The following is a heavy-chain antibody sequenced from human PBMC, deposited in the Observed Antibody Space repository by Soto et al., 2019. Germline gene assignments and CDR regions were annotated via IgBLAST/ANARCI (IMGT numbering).Heavy chain of an antibody. Sequence: PGESLKISCQGSGNSFTRSWIGWVRQMPGKGLECMGIIYPGGSDTRYSPSFQGLVTISADKSMSTAYLQWSSLQASDTAIYYCARREFGGDAFDIWGPGTMVTVSS. D-gene: IGHD2-15*01. CDR1: GNSFTRSW. CDR2: IYPGGSDT. CDR3: ARREFGGDAFDI. J-gene: IGHJ3*02. V-gene: IGHV5-51*01.